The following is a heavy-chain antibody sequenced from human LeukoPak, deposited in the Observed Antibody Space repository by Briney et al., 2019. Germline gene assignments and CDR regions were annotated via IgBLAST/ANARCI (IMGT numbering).Heavy chain of an antibody. CDR2: IKQDGSEK. V-gene: IGHV3-7*01. CDR3: ARDSSSWVVTY. D-gene: IGHD6-13*01. J-gene: IGHJ4*02. CDR1: GFTFSNYW. Sequence: GGSLRLSCAASGFTFSNYWMSWVRQAPGKGLEWVANIKQDGSEKYYLDSVKGRFIISRDNAENSLYLQMNSLRAEDTALYYCARDSSSWVVTYWGQGTLVTVSS.